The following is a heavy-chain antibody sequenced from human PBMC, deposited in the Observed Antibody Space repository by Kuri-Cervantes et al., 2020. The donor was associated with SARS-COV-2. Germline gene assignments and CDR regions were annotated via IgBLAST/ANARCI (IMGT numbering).Heavy chain of an antibody. V-gene: IGHV1-18*01. D-gene: IGHD2-2*01. CDR3: ATVPAAMMYWYFDL. CDR1: GYTFTSYG. CDR2: ISAYNGNT. Sequence: ASVKVSCKASGYTFTSYGISWVRQAPGQGLEWMGWISAYNGNTNYAQKLQGRVTMTTDTSTSTAYMELRSLRSEDTAVYYCATVPAAMMYWYFDLWGRGTLVTVSS. J-gene: IGHJ2*01.